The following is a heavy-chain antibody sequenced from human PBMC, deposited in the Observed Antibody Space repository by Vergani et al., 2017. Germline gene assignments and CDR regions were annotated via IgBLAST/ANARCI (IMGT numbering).Heavy chain of an antibody. J-gene: IGHJ4*02. CDR2: INPTTGNP. D-gene: IGHD6-19*01. CDR3: ARAERGRLAVGATDS. CDR1: GYSFNNYA. Sequence: QEQLVQSGSELKKPGASVKVSCKASGYSFNNYAIHWVRQAPGQGLEWRGWINPTTGNPTYARAFTGRVVFSLDTSISTAYLQIGSVKAEDTAVYFCARAERGRLAVGATDSWGQGTLLTVSS. V-gene: IGHV7-4-1*01.